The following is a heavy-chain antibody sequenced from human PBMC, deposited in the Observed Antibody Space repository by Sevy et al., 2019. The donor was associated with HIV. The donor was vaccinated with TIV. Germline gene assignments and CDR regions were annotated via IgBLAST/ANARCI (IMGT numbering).Heavy chain of an antibody. CDR3: VKERVGYISSWYYFDY. CDR2: INNSGGST. J-gene: IGHJ4*02. D-gene: IGHD6-13*01. CDR1: GSSVNPYA. Sequence: GGSLRLSCIASGSSVNPYAMSWVRQAPGKGLESVAVINNSGGSTDYADSVRGRFSISRDNPNVYLEMNSLRVEDTAVYYCVKERVGYISSWYYFDYWGQGSLVTVSS. V-gene: IGHV3-23*01.